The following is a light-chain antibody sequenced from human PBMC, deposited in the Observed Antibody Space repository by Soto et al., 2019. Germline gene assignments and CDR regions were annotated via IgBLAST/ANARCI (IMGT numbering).Light chain of an antibody. J-gene: IGKJ3*01. CDR2: DAS. Sequence: DIQMTQSPSSLFASVGARVTITCQASQDISNNLNWYQQKPGKAPKLLIYDASNLETGVPSRFSGSGSGTDFTFTISSLQPEDIATYYCQQYDNLPFTFGPGTKVDIK. CDR3: QQYDNLPFT. V-gene: IGKV1-33*01. CDR1: QDISNN.